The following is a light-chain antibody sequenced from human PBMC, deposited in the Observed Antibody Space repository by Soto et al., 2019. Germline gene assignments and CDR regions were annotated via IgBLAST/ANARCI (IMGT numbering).Light chain of an antibody. CDR2: GNN. CDR1: SSNIGAGYD. Sequence: QSALTQPPSVSGAPGQRVTISCTGSSSNIGAGYDVHWYQQLPGTAPKLLIYGNNNRPSGVPDRFSDSKSGTSASLAITGLQAEDEADYYCQSYDSSLSGWVFGGGTQLTVL. CDR3: QSYDSSLSGWV. V-gene: IGLV1-40*01. J-gene: IGLJ3*02.